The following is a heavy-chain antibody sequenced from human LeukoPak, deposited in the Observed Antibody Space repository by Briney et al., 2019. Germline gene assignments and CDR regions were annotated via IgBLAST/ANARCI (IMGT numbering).Heavy chain of an antibody. J-gene: IGHJ4*02. V-gene: IGHV4-34*01. CDR1: GGSFSGYY. D-gene: IGHD4/OR15-4a*01. Sequence: SETLSPTCAVYGGSFSGYYWNWIRRPPGKGLEWIGEINHSGSTNYNPSLKSRVTISVDTSKNQFSLKLSSVTAADTAVYYCASPQRYGGNPLVLNYWGQGTLVTVSS. CDR3: ASPQRYGGNPLVLNY. CDR2: INHSGST.